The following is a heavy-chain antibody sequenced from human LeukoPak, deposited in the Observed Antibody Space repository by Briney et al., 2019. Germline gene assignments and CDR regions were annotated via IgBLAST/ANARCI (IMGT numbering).Heavy chain of an antibody. CDR1: GGSISSNSFY. Sequence: PSETLSLTCTVSGGSISSNSFYWGWIRHPPGKGLEWVGSTYYSGSIYYNPPLKSRFTISVDTSKNQFSLKVASVTAADTAVYYCERQSGPYSSRWFDYWGQGTLVIVSS. V-gene: IGHV4-39*01. J-gene: IGHJ4*02. CDR3: ERQSGPYSSRWFDY. D-gene: IGHD6-13*01. CDR2: TYYSGSI.